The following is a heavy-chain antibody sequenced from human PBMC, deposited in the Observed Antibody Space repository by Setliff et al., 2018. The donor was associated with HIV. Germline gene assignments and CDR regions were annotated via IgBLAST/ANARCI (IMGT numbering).Heavy chain of an antibody. D-gene: IGHD3-22*01. V-gene: IGHV4-61*01. CDR2: IYYTGST. CDR1: GGSVGSGSYY. J-gene: IGHJ4*02. CDR3: ARDPPGYGYYGSNGLPIQY. Sequence: SETLSLTCTVSGGSVGSGSYYWSWVRQPPGKGLEWIGYIYYTGSTNYNPSLKSRLTISVDTSKNQFSLKLRSVTAADTAVYYCARDPPGYGYYGSNGLPIQYWGQGTLVTVS.